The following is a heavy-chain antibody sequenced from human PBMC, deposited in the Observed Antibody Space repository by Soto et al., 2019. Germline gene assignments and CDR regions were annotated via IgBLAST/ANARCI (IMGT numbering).Heavy chain of an antibody. V-gene: IGHV4-31*02. CDR2: IYYSGST. CDR1: GGCISSGGYY. D-gene: IGHD6-13*01. J-gene: IGHJ4*02. Sequence: SESRSRTWTVSGGCISSGGYYWSWIRQRPGKGLEWIGYIYYSGSTYYNPSLRSRVTISVDTSKNQFSLKLSSVTAADTAVYYSARSETQLVPRFDYWGPGTLLTVSS. CDR3: ARSETQLVPRFDY.